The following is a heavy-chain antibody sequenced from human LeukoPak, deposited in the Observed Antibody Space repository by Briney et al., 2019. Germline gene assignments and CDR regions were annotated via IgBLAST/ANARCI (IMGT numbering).Heavy chain of an antibody. J-gene: IGHJ6*03. CDR2: ITSGSSRI. D-gene: IGHD1-26*01. V-gene: IGHV3-21*01. CDR1: GFTFSSYN. Sequence: PGGSLRLSCAASGFTFSSYNMNWVRQTPGQGLEWVSSITSGSSRIYYADSVKGRFTISRDNAKSSLYLQMNSLRAEDTAVYYCARDPYSGSYGADYYYYMDVWGKGTTVTISS. CDR3: ARDPYSGSYGADYYYYMDV.